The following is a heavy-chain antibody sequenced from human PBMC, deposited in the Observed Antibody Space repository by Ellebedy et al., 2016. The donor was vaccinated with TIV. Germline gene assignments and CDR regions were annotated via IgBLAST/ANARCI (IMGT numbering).Heavy chain of an antibody. CDR3: ARWDPYSGTFQGPFDF. V-gene: IGHV1-69*04. CDR1: GETSSSHA. D-gene: IGHD5-12*01. CDR2: SIPILTVV. J-gene: IGHJ4*02. Sequence: AASVKVSCKASGETSSSHALNWVRQAPGQGLEWVGRSIPILTVVNYARKFQGRVAITADRSTNTVYLEVNSLRYDDTAVYYCARWDPYSGTFQGPFDFWGQGVLVTFSS.